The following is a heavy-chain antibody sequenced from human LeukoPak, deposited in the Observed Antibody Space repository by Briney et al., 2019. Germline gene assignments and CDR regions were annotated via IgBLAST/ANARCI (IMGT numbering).Heavy chain of an antibody. Sequence: GGSLRLSCAASGFTFSSYAMSWVRQTPGKGLEWVSVITSGGSTYYADSVKGRFTISRDTSKNTLYLQMNSLRVEDTAVYYCANEGPYSCGYYYFDYWGQGTLVTVSS. CDR3: ANEGPYSCGYYYFDY. V-gene: IGHV3-23*01. J-gene: IGHJ4*02. D-gene: IGHD3-22*01. CDR1: GFTFSSYA. CDR2: ITSGGST.